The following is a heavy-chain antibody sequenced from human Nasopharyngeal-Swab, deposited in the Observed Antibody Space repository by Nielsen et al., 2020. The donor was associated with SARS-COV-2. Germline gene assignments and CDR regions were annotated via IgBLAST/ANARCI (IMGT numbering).Heavy chain of an antibody. CDR2: INHSGST. J-gene: IGHJ3*02. V-gene: IGHV4-34*01. Sequence: SETLSLACAVYGGSFNGYYWSWIRQSPGKGLECIGEINHSGSTNYNPSLKSRVTISVDTSKTQFSLKLSSVTAADTAVYYCARVHNFDFWSGYHSAFDIWGQGTMVTISS. CDR1: GGSFNGYY. CDR3: ARVHNFDFWSGYHSAFDI. D-gene: IGHD3-3*01.